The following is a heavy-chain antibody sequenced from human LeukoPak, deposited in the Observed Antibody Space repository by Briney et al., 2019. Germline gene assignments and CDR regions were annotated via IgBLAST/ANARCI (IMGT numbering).Heavy chain of an antibody. CDR1: GYTFSSSD. V-gene: IGHV1-46*01. D-gene: IGHD3-10*01. Sequence: ASVKVSCKPSGYTFSSSDINWVRQATGQGLEWMGIINPSGGSTSYAQKFQGRVTMTRDTSTSTVYMELSSLRSEGTAVYYCARDRGTSGTGEAGYYFDYWGQGTLVTVSS. CDR3: ARDRGTSGTGEAGYYFDY. CDR2: INPSGGST. J-gene: IGHJ4*02.